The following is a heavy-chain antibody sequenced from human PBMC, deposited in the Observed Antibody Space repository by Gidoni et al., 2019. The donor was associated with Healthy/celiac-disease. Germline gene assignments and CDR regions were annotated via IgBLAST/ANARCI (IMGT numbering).Heavy chain of an antibody. CDR1: GFTFDDYA. CDR3: AKVGAYYYDSSGRGSYFDY. D-gene: IGHD3-22*01. Sequence: EVQLVESGGGLLQPGRSLRLSSAASGFTFDDYAIHWVRQAPGKALEWVSGISWNSGSIGYADSVKGRFTISRDNAKNSLYLQMNSLRAEDTALYYCAKVGAYYYDSSGRGSYFDYWGQGTLVTVSS. V-gene: IGHV3-9*01. CDR2: ISWNSGSI. J-gene: IGHJ4*02.